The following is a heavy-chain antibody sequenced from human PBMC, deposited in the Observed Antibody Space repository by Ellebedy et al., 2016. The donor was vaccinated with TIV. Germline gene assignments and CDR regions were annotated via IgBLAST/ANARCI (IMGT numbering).Heavy chain of an antibody. J-gene: IGHJ6*02. V-gene: IGHV1-46*01. CDR2: INPSDGST. CDR3: ARDSGVDIPHYYYAMDV. CDR1: GYTFSNYD. Sequence: ASVKVSXXAFGYTFSNYDISWVRQAPGQGLEWMGIINPSDGSTTYAQKFQGRVTMTTDTSTTTVYMDVSSLRSEDTAVYYCARDSGVDIPHYYYAMDVWGQGTTVTVSS. D-gene: IGHD5-12*01.